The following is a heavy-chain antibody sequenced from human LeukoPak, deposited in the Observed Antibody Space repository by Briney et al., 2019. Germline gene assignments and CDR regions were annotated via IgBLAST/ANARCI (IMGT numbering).Heavy chain of an antibody. CDR3: ATGYYYDSSGYYYAPWFDP. J-gene: IGHJ5*02. V-gene: IGHV1-24*01. Sequence: ASVKVSCKVSGYTLTELSMHWVRQAPGKGLEWMGGFDPEDGETIYAQKFQGRVTMTEDTSTDTAYMGLSSLRSEDTAVYYCATGYYYDSSGYYYAPWFDPWGQGTLVTVSS. D-gene: IGHD3-22*01. CDR1: GYTLTELS. CDR2: FDPEDGET.